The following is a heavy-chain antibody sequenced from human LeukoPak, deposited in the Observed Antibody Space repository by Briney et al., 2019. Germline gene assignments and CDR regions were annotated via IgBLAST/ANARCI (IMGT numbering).Heavy chain of an antibody. CDR2: IYTSGST. J-gene: IGHJ5*02. CDR1: GGSISSSNYY. D-gene: IGHD2-15*01. CDR3: AREGRGYCSGGTCYSVDWFDP. V-gene: IGHV4-61*02. Sequence: SQTLSLTCTVSGGSISSSNYYWSWIRQSAGKGLEWIGRIYTSGSTNYNPSLKSRVTISVDTSKNQFSLNLSSVTAADTAVYYCAREGRGYCSGGTCYSVDWFDPWGQGTLVTASS.